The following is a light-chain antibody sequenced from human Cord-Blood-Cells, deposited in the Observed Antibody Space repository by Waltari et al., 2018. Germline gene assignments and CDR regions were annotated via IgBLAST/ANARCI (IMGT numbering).Light chain of an antibody. CDR3: QQSYSTPT. V-gene: IGKV1-39*01. CDR1: QSISSY. Sequence: IQMTHSPSSLSASVGDRVTITCSASQSISSYLNWYQQKPGKAPKLLIYAASSVQSGVPSRFSGSGSGTDFTLTISSLQPEDFATYYCQQSYSTPTFGGGTKVEIK. J-gene: IGKJ4*01. CDR2: AAS.